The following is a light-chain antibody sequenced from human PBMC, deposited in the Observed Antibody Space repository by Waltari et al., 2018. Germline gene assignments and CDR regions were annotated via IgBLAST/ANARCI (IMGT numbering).Light chain of an antibody. Sequence: EIVLTQSPASLSLSPGEGATLSCRARQSVRNYLTWYQQKPGQAPRLLIYDTSIRATGIPARFSGSGSGTDFTLTIGSVEPEDFAVYYCQQREDWPLTFGGGTKVEIK. CDR3: QQREDWPLT. J-gene: IGKJ4*01. CDR2: DTS. CDR1: QSVRNY. V-gene: IGKV3-11*01.